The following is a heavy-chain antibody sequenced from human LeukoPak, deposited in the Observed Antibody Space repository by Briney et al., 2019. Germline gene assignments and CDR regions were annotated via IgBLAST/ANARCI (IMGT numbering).Heavy chain of an antibody. CDR1: GGSISSSTYY. V-gene: IGHV4-39*01. J-gene: IGHJ4*02. CDR2: IYYSGST. Sequence: PSETLSLSFTVSGGSISSSTYYCGWIRQPPGKGLEWIGSIYYSGSTYYNPSLKSRVSISVDTSKNQFSLKLSSVTAADTAVYYCARGVITTEDSFDYWGQGTLVTVSS. CDR3: ARGVITTEDSFDY. D-gene: IGHD3-22*01.